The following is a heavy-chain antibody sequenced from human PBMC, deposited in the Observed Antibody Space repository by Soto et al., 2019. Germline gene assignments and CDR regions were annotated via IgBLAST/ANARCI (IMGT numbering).Heavy chain of an antibody. V-gene: IGHV1-18*04. J-gene: IGHJ6*02. D-gene: IGHD6-19*01. CDR3: ARDGRVVAVAGTDYYYGMDV. CDR1: GYTFTSYG. CDR2: ISAYNGNT. Sequence: ASVKVSCKASGYTFTSYGISWVRQAPGQGLEWMGWISAYNGNTEYAQNFQGRVTMTTDTSTSTAYVELRRVRSDDTAVYYCARDGRVVAVAGTDYYYGMDVWGQGTTVTVSS.